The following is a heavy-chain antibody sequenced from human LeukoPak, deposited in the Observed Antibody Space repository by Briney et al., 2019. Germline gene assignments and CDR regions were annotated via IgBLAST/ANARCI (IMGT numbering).Heavy chain of an antibody. V-gene: IGHV4-59*01. J-gene: IGHJ3*02. Sequence: SETLSLTCTVSGGSISSYYWSWIRQPPGKGLEWIGYIYYSGSTNYNPSLKSRVTISVDTSKNQFSLKLSSVTAADTAVYYCARDGGYWGPLDAFDIWGRGTMVTVSS. D-gene: IGHD2-8*02. CDR2: IYYSGST. CDR3: ARDGGYWGPLDAFDI. CDR1: GGSISSYY.